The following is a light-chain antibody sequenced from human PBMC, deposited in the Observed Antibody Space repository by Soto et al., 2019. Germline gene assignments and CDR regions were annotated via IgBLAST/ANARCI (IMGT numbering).Light chain of an antibody. J-gene: IGKJ1*01. Sequence: EIVMTQSPATLSVSPGERATLSCRASQSVINLAWYQQKPGQAPRLLIYGASTRATGIPARFSGSGSGTEFTLTISSLQSEDFAVYYGQQYNNWPRTFGQGTKVDIK. CDR3: QQYNNWPRT. CDR1: QSVIN. CDR2: GAS. V-gene: IGKV3-15*01.